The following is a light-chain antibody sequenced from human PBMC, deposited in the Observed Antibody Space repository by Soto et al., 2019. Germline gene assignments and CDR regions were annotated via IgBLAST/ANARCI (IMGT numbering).Light chain of an antibody. V-gene: IGLV2-14*01. CDR3: VSYTDTDTLV. J-gene: IGLJ1*01. CDR2: EVS. CDR1: NTDVGRCNS. Sequence: QSVLTQPASVSGSRGQSITISCFGRNTDVGRCNSVSWYQQHPGKAPKLLIFEVSNRPSGVSSRFSGSKSGNTASLTISGLQPDDEGDYYCVSYTDTDTLVFGTGTKVTVL.